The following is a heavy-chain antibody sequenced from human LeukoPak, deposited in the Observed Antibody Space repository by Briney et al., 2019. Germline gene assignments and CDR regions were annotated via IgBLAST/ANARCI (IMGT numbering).Heavy chain of an antibody. Sequence: GGSLRLSCAASGFTVSSNYMSWVRQTPGKGLEWVSIIYSGSNTYYADSVKSRFTISRDNSKNTLYLQMNSLRAEDTAVYYCARTVIGSGWTADYWGQGTLVPVSS. V-gene: IGHV3-66*01. J-gene: IGHJ4*02. CDR2: IYSGSNT. CDR3: ARTVIGSGWTADY. CDR1: GFTVSSNY. D-gene: IGHD6-19*01.